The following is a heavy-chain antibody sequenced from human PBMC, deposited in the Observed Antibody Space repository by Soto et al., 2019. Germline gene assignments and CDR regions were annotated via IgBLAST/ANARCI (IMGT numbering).Heavy chain of an antibody. V-gene: IGHV1-8*01. Sequence: ASVKVSCKASGYTFTSYDINCVRQATGQGLEWMGWMNPNSGNTGYAQKFQGRVTMTRNTSISTAYMELSSLRSEDTAVYYCASGVGDNYYYYYGMDVWGQGTTVTVSS. CDR2: MNPNSGNT. J-gene: IGHJ6*02. CDR1: GYTFTSYD. CDR3: ASGVGDNYYYYYGMDV. D-gene: IGHD1-26*01.